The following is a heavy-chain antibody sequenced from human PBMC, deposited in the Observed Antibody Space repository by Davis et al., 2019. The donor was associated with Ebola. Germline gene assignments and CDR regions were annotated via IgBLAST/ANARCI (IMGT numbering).Heavy chain of an antibody. V-gene: IGHV3-21*01. D-gene: IGHD2-2*01. CDR3: ARDGDIVVVPDWYYFDY. CDR1: GSTFSSYS. Sequence: GESLNISCAASGSTFSSYSMNWVRQAPGKGLEWVSSISSSSSYIYYADSVKGRFTISRDNAKNSLYLQMNSLRAEDTAVYYCARDGDIVVVPDWYYFDYWGQGTLVTVSS. J-gene: IGHJ4*02. CDR2: ISSSSSYI.